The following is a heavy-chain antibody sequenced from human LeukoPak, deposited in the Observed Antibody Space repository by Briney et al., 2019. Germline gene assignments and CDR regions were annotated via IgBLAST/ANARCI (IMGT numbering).Heavy chain of an antibody. V-gene: IGHV4-4*02. J-gene: IGHJ4*02. Sequence: NASETLSLTCGVSGGSISTTNWWTWVRQPPGEGLEWIGEVHLSGRTHYNPSLESRVTMSVDTSKNQFSLKLSSVTAADTAVYYCARGSISSPRLQLRYFDWLKYYFDYWGQGTLVTVSS. CDR3: ARGSISSPRLQLRYFDWLKYYFDY. CDR2: VHLSGRT. D-gene: IGHD3-9*01. CDR1: GGSISTTNW.